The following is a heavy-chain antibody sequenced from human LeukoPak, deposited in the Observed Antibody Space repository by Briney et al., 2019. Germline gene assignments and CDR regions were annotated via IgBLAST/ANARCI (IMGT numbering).Heavy chain of an antibody. CDR2: MNPNSGNT. Sequence: GASVKVSCKASGYTFTSYDINWVRQATGQGLEWMGWMNPNSGNTGYAQKFQGRVTMTRNTSISTAYMELSSLRSEDTAVYYCARGIESYGDYGYWGQGILVTVSS. CDR3: ARGIESYGDYGY. CDR1: GYTFTSYD. D-gene: IGHD4-17*01. J-gene: IGHJ4*02. V-gene: IGHV1-8*01.